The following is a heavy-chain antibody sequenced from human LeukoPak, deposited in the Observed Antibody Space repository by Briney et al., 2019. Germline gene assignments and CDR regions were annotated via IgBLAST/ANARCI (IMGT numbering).Heavy chain of an antibody. CDR3: AKGNYGDYENHGYFDY. J-gene: IGHJ4*02. Sequence: GGSLRLSCAASGFTVSSNYMSWVRQAPGKGLEWVSVIYSGGSTYYADSVKGRFTISRDNSKNTLYLQMNSLRAEDTAVYYCAKGNYGDYENHGYFDYWGQGTLVTVSS. V-gene: IGHV3-53*01. CDR2: IYSGGST. CDR1: GFTVSSNY. D-gene: IGHD4-17*01.